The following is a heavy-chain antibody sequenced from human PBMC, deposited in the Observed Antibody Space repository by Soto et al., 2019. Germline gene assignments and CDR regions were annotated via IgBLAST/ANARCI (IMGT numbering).Heavy chain of an antibody. D-gene: IGHD4-4*01. CDR2: ISAYNGNT. J-gene: IGHJ5*02. CDR1: GYTFTSYG. CDR3: ARDMTTVTHNWFDP. V-gene: IGHV1-18*01. Sequence: VKVSCKASGYTFTSYGISWVRQAPGQGLEWMGWISAYNGNTNYAQKLQGRVTMTTDTSTSTAYMELRSLRSDDTAVYYCARDMTTVTHNWFDPWGQGTLVTVSS.